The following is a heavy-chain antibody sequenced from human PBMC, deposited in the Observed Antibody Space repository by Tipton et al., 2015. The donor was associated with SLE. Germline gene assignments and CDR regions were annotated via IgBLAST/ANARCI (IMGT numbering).Heavy chain of an antibody. J-gene: IGHJ4*02. CDR3: ARGIATDY. D-gene: IGHD6-13*01. Sequence: TLSLTCAVYGGSFSGYYWSWIRQPPGKGLEWIGEINHSGSTNYNPSLKSRVTISVDTSKNQFSLKLSSVTAADTAVYYCARGIATDYWGRGTLVTVSS. CDR1: GGSFSGYY. V-gene: IGHV4-34*01. CDR2: INHSGST.